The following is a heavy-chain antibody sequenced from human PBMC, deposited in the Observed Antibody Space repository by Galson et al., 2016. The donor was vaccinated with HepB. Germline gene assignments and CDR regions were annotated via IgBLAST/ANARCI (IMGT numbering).Heavy chain of an antibody. D-gene: IGHD3-16*01. Sequence: YSGSTNSNPSLKSRVTLSVDTSKNQFSLKLNSVTAADTAVYYCARGGVDAFDIWGQGTLVTVSS. CDR3: ARGGVDAFDI. J-gene: IGHJ3*02. V-gene: IGHV4-59*09. CDR2: YSGST.